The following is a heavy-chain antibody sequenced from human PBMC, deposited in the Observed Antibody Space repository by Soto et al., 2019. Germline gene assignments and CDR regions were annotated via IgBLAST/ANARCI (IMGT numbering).Heavy chain of an antibody. CDR3: ARGPRGGIVVIIDTPGGMDV. CDR2: IYYSGST. CDR1: GGSIIGGGYY. V-gene: IGHV4-31*03. J-gene: IGHJ6*02. Sequence: PSEALSLTCTVSGGSIIGGGYYWSWIRQHPGKGLEWIGYIYYSGSTYYNPSLKSRVTISVDTSKNQFSLKLSSVTAADTAVYYCARGPRGGIVVIIDTPGGMDVWGQGTTVTVSS. D-gene: IGHD3-22*01.